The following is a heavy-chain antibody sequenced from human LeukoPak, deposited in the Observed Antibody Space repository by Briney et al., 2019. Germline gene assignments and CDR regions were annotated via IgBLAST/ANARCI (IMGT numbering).Heavy chain of an antibody. CDR3: ARLGFGESHGGMDV. V-gene: IGHV2-5*02. J-gene: IGHJ6*02. D-gene: IGHD3-10*01. Sequence: SGPTLVKPTQTLTLTCTFSGFSLSTSGVGVGWIRQPPGKALEWLALIYWDDDKRYSPSLKSRLTITKDTSKNQVVLTMTNMDPVDTATYYCARLGFGESHGGMDVWGQGTTVTVSS. CDR1: GFSLSTSGVG. CDR2: IYWDDDK.